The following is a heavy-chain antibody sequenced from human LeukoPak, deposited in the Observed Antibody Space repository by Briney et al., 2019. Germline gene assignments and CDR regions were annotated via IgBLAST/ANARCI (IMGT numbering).Heavy chain of an antibody. D-gene: IGHD2-15*01. Sequence: SETLSLTCTVSGGSISSYYWSWIRQPPGKGLEWIGYIYYSGSTNYNPSLKSRVTISVDTSKNQFSLKLSSVTAADTAVYYCARIACSGGSCSEDYWGQGTLVTVSS. CDR2: IYYSGST. J-gene: IGHJ4*02. CDR1: GGSISSYY. V-gene: IGHV4-59*01. CDR3: ARIACSGGSCSEDY.